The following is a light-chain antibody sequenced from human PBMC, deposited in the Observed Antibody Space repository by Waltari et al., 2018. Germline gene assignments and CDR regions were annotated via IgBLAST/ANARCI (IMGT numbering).Light chain of an antibody. CDR2: KVS. CDR1: QSLVYRDGNTY. J-gene: IGKJ2*01. Sequence: DVVMTQSPLSLPVTLGQPASISCSSSQSLVYRDGNTYLNWFQQRPGQSPRRLIYKVSNRDSGVPDRFSGSGSGTDFTLKISRVEAEDVGVYYCMQGTHWPPMYTFGQGTKLEIK. V-gene: IGKV2-30*01. CDR3: MQGTHWPPMYT.